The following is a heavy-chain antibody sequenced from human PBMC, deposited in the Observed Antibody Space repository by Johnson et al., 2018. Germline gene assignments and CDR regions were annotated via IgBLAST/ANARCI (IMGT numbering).Heavy chain of an antibody. CDR3: ARGAYYYDSSGYLGSFQH. D-gene: IGHD3-22*01. CDR2: INPSGGST. V-gene: IGHV1-46*01. CDR1: GYTFTSYY. Sequence: QVQLVEAGAEVKKPRASVKVSCNASGYTFTSYYMHWVRQAPGQGLEWMGIINPSGGSTSSAQKFQGRVTMNRDTSTSTVYRELSSLRSEDTAVYYCARGAYYYDSSGYLGSFQHWGQGTLVTVSS. J-gene: IGHJ1*01.